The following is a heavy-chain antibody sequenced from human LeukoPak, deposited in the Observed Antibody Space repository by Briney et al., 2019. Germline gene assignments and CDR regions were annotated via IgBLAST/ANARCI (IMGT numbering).Heavy chain of an antibody. CDR3: ARDGATAGYGMDV. CDR2: IYYSGST. D-gene: IGHD5-12*01. V-gene: IGHV4-30-4*01. CDR1: GGSISSGDYY. Sequence: SETLSLTCTVSGGSISSGDYYWSWISQPPGKGLERIGYIYYSGSTYYNPSLKSRVTISVDTSKNQFSLKLSSVTAADTAVYYCARDGATAGYGMDVWGQGTTVTVSS. J-gene: IGHJ6*02.